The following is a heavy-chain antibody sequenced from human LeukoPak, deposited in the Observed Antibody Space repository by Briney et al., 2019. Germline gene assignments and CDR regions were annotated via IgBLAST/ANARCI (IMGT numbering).Heavy chain of an antibody. CDR1: GFTFSSYW. Sequence: GGSLRLSCAASGFTFSSYWMHWVRQAPGKGLVWVSRINSDGSSISYADSVKGRFTISRDNAKNTLYLQMNSLRAEDTAVYYCARALVVVPAAKAVVSYNWFDPWGQGTLVTVSS. CDR3: ARALVVVPAAKAVVSYNWFDP. V-gene: IGHV3-74*01. J-gene: IGHJ5*02. CDR2: INSDGSSI. D-gene: IGHD2-2*01.